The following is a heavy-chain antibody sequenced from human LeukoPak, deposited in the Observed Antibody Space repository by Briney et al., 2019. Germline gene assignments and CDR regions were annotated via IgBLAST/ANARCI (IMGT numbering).Heavy chain of an antibody. CDR2: IKQDGSEK. CDR1: GFTFSTYR. J-gene: IGHJ6*03. Sequence: QPGGSLRLSCAASGFTFSTYRMSWVRQAPGKGLEWVANIKQDGSEKHYVDSVKGRFTISRDNAKNSPYLQMSSLRAEDTAVYYCTRVEETATTAAIIRKYSYYYYYMDVWGKGNTVTVSS. CDR3: TRVEETATTAAIIRKYSYYYYYMDV. D-gene: IGHD4-11*01. V-gene: IGHV3-7*01.